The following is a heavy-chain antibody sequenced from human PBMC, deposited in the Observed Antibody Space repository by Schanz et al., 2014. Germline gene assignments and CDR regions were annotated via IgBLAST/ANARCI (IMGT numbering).Heavy chain of an antibody. V-gene: IGHV3-23*04. CDR2: INTGGDST. D-gene: IGHD3-10*01. CDR3: ARWFLIRGVILDS. CDR1: GFTFSTFA. J-gene: IGHJ4*02. Sequence: EVQLVESGGDLVQPGGSLRLSCSASGFTFSTFAMHWVRQAPGKGLEWVSSINTGGDSTYYADSVKGRFTISRDNSRDTVYLQMNSLRADDTAMYYCARWFLIRGVILDSWGQGTLVTVSS.